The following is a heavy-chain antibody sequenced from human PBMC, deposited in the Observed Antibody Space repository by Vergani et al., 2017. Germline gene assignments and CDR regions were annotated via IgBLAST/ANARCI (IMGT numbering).Heavy chain of an antibody. D-gene: IGHD6-13*01. V-gene: IGHV4-34*01. Sequence: QVQLQQWGAGLLKPSETLSLTCAVYGGPFSGYYWSWIRQPPGKGLEWIGEINHSGSTNYNASLKSRVTRSVDTSKNQFSRTLSAVTAADTAIYYCARDIIAAASKTRGNWFDPWGQGTLVTVSS. J-gene: IGHJ5*02. CDR1: GGPFSGYY. CDR2: INHSGST. CDR3: ARDIIAAASKTRGNWFDP.